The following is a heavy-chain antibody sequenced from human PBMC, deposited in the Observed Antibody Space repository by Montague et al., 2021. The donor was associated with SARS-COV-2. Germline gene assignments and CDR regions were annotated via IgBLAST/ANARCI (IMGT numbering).Heavy chain of an antibody. J-gene: IGHJ5*02. CDR1: GGSLSGNY. Sequence: SETLSLTCAVYGGSLSGNYCAWIRQTPGKGLEWIGEINHSGNTNYNPTLKSRLPISVDTSTKQFSPKLSSVTTADTAVYYCASGADYDFWSGYLRYKWFDPWGLGTPVTVSS. CDR3: ASGADYDFWSGYLRYKWFDP. CDR2: INHSGNT. D-gene: IGHD3-3*01. V-gene: IGHV4-34*01.